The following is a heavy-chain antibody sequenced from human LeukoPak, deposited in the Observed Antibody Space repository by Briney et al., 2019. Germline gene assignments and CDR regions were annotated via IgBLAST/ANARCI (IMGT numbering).Heavy chain of an antibody. V-gene: IGHV3-23*01. CDR2: ISGSGGST. D-gene: IGHD4-17*01. J-gene: IGHJ4*02. CDR3: AKRYGDYQGYFDY. CDR1: GFTFSSYG. Sequence: GGSLRLSCAASGFTFSSYGMSWVRQAPGKGLEWVSAISGSGGSTCYADSVKGRLTISRDNSKNTLYLQMNSLRAEDTAVYYCAKRYGDYQGYFDYWGQGTLVTVSS.